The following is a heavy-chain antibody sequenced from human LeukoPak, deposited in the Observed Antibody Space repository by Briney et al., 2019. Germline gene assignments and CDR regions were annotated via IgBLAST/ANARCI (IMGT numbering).Heavy chain of an antibody. CDR1: GFTFTRYA. D-gene: IGHD1-26*01. CDR3: ASTLGIVGAIPFDY. CDR2: VSAGGYDA. Sequence: GGSLRLSCAASGFTFTRYAMSWVRQAPGKGLEWISAVSAGGYDAYYADSVKGRFTVSRDNSKNTLYLQMDSLRAEDTALYYCASTLGIVGAIPFDYWGQGTLVTVSS. J-gene: IGHJ4*02. V-gene: IGHV3-23*01.